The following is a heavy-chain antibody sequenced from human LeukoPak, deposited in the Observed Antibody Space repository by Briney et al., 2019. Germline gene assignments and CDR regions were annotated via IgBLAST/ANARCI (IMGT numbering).Heavy chain of an antibody. CDR2: INHSGST. CDR3: ARRDYVWGSYRYSAFDI. J-gene: IGHJ3*02. V-gene: IGHV4-34*01. Sequence: PSETLSLTCAVYGGSFSGYYWSWIRQPPGKGLEWIGEINHSGSTNYNPSLKSRVTISVDTSKNQFSLKLSSVTAADTAVYYCARRDYVWGSYRYSAFDIWGQGTMVTVSS. D-gene: IGHD3-16*02. CDR1: GGSFSGYY.